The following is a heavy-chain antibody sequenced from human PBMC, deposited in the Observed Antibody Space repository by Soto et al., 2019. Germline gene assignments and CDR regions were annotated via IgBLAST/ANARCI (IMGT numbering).Heavy chain of an antibody. CDR3: ARGQRFSDWFDP. V-gene: IGHV4-4*07. CDR2: IYSSGST. D-gene: IGHD3-3*01. Sequence: PSETLSLTCTVTGGTISGYYWTWIRQSAGGGLEWIGRIYSSGSTTYNPSLKSRVTISLDTSMNHFSLRLSSVTAADTAVYYCARGQRFSDWFDPWGQGTLVTVSS. CDR1: GGTISGYY. J-gene: IGHJ5*02.